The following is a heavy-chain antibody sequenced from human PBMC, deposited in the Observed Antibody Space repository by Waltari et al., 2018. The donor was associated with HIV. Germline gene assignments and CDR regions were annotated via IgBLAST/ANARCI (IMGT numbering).Heavy chain of an antibody. CDR1: GYSFTSYH. V-gene: IGHV1-46*01. CDR3: ARRGSYFDFWSGYSSPAPFDF. J-gene: IGHJ4*02. CDR2: IYPHEGST. Sequence: QVHLAQSGAEVKQPGASLKLSCKASGYSFTSYHIHWLRKAPGQGIEWMGIIYPHEGSTNSGQKFQGRITMTRDTSSDTVYMVVSHLKVEDTAIYYCARRGSYFDFWSGYSSPAPFDFWGQGTPVIVSS. D-gene: IGHD3-3*01.